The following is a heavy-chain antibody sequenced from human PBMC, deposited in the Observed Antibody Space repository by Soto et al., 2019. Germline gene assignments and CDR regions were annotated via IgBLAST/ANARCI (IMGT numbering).Heavy chain of an antibody. D-gene: IGHD3-22*01. CDR3: AKDMFTYYYDSSGYYSGLPFDY. CDR2: ISGSGGST. J-gene: IGHJ4*02. Sequence: EVQLLESGGGLVQPGGSLRLSCAASGFTFSSYAMSWVRQAPGKGLEWVSAISGSGGSTYYADSVKGRFTISRDNSKNTLYLQMNSLRAEDTAVYYCAKDMFTYYYDSSGYYSGLPFDYWGQRTLVTVSS. CDR1: GFTFSSYA. V-gene: IGHV3-23*01.